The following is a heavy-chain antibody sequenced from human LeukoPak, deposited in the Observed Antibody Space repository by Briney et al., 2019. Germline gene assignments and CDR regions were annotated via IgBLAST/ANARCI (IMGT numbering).Heavy chain of an antibody. J-gene: IGHJ4*02. CDR1: GGSISSYY. CDR2: IYTSGST. V-gene: IGHV4-4*07. CDR3: ARGPYYDILTGYYDLDY. Sequence: SETLSLTCTVSGGSISSYYWSWIRQPAGKGLEWIGRIYTSGSTNYNPSLKSRVTMSVDTSKNQFSLKLSSVAAADTAVYYCARGPYYDILTGYYDLDYWGQGTLVTVSS. D-gene: IGHD3-9*01.